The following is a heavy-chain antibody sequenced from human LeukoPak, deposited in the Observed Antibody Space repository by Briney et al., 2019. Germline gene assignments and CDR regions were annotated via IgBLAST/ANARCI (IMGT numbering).Heavy chain of an antibody. CDR1: GGSISSYY. V-gene: IGHV4-59*01. Sequence: SETLSLTCTVSGGSISSYYWSWIRQPPGKGLEWIGYIYYSGSTNYNPSLKSRVTISVDTSKNQFSLRLSSVTAADTAVYYCAATDTAMVHFNWFDPWGQGTLVTVSS. D-gene: IGHD5-18*01. CDR3: AATDTAMVHFNWFDP. J-gene: IGHJ5*02. CDR2: IYYSGST.